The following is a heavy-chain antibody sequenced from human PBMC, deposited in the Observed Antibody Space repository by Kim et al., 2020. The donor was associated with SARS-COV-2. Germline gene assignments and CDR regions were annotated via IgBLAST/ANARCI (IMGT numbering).Heavy chain of an antibody. Sequence: ASVKVSCKASGYTFTSYAMHWVRQAPGQRLEWMGWINAGNGNTKYSQKFQGRVTITRDTSASTAYMELSSLRSEDTALYYCARVFGDVLWFGELQVEYGMDAWGQGTTVTVSS. J-gene: IGHJ6*02. CDR3: ARVFGDVLWFGELQVEYGMDA. CDR2: INAGNGNT. V-gene: IGHV1-3*01. D-gene: IGHD3-10*01. CDR1: GYTFTSYA.